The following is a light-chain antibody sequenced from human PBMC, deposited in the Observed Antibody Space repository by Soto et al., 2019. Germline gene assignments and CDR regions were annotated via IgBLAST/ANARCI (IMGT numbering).Light chain of an antibody. CDR2: GAS. CDR3: QQYNRYSYT. Sequence: DIQMTQSPSTLSASVGDRVTLTCRASQTISTWLAWYQQKPGKAPKLLIYGASSLQTGVPSRFSGSGSGTEFTLTISSLQPDDFATYYCQQYNRYSYTFGQGTKLEIK. V-gene: IGKV1-5*01. CDR1: QTISTW. J-gene: IGKJ2*01.